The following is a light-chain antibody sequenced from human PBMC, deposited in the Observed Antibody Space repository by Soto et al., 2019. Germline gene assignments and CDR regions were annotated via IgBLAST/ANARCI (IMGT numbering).Light chain of an antibody. CDR2: AAS. V-gene: IGKV1-39*01. J-gene: IGKJ1*01. CDR1: QSISSY. Sequence: DIQMTQSPSSLSASVGDRVTITCRASQSISSYLNWYQQKPGKAPNLLIYAASSLQSVVPSRFSGSGSGTDFTLTISSLQPEDFATYYCQQCYSTPKTFGQGTRVEIK. CDR3: QQCYSTPKT.